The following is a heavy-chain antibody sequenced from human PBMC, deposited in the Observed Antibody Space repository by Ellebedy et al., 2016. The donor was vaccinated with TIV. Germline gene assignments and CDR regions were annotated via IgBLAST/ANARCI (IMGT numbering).Heavy chain of an antibody. D-gene: IGHD1-1*01. CDR1: GYTFTSHW. Sequence: AASVKVSCKASGYTFTSHWMHWVRQAPGQGLEWVGIINPNGGGTTYAQRFQGRLTLTRDTSTSTVYMELSSLRSEDTAVYNCARDHSSGTTSWWFDPWGQGTLVTVSS. CDR3: ARDHSSGTTSWWFDP. J-gene: IGHJ5*02. V-gene: IGHV1-46*01. CDR2: INPNGGGT.